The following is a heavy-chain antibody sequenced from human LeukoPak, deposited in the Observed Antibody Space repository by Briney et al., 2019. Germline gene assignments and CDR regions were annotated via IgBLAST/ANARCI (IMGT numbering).Heavy chain of an antibody. Sequence: SETLSLTCSVSGGSISSNSHYWGWVRQPPGKGLEWIGSIYYTGTYYNPSLKSRATISVDTSKNQFSLKLTSVTAADTAIYYCGTPNCGGDCHYFDYWGQGTRVTVSS. V-gene: IGHV4-39*01. CDR2: IYYTGT. CDR1: GGSISSNSHY. J-gene: IGHJ4*02. D-gene: IGHD2-21*02. CDR3: GTPNCGGDCHYFDY.